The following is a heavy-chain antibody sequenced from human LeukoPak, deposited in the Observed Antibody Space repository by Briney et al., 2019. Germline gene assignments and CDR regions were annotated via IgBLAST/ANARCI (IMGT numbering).Heavy chain of an antibody. V-gene: IGHV5-51*01. CDR1: GYSFTSYW. Sequence: GESLKISCKGSGYSFTSYWIGWVRQMPGKGLEWMGINYPDDSDTRYSPSFQGRVTISADKSNNTAYLQWSSLKASDTAVYYCARRISSGWSFDYWGQGTLVTVSS. D-gene: IGHD6-19*01. CDR2: NYPDDSDT. J-gene: IGHJ4*02. CDR3: ARRISSGWSFDY.